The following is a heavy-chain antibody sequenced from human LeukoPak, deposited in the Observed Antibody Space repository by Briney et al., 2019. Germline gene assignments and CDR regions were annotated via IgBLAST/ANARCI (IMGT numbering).Heavy chain of an antibody. CDR2: INHSGST. V-gene: IGHV4-34*01. D-gene: IGHD3-22*01. J-gene: IGHJ4*02. CDR1: GGSFSGYY. Sequence: SETLSLTCAVYGGSFSGYYWSWIRQLPGKGLEWIGEINHSGSTNYNPSLKSRVTISVDTSKNQFSLKLSSVTAADTAVYYCASNDSMVISFWGQGTLVTVSS. CDR3: ASNDSMVISF.